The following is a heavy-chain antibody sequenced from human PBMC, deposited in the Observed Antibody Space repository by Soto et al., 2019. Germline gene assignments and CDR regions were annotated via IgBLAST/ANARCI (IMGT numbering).Heavy chain of an antibody. D-gene: IGHD1-1*01. Sequence: GNALRLTCAASEFPFTSDNFHGVRHAPDKGLEWVAVISEDGGTEYFADAVRGRFLISKDTSKNTVYLQMNSLRPEDTGTYFCASRLDTTMAAIETWGQRDLLTISS. CDR2: ISEDGGTE. V-gene: IGHV3-30-3*01. CDR3: ASRLDTTMAAIET. J-gene: IGHJ1*01. CDR1: EFPFTSDN.